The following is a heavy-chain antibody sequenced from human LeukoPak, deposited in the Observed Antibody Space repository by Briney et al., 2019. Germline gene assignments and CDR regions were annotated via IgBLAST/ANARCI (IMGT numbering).Heavy chain of an antibody. CDR3: VRLGSGSDDD. CDR2: ISYDGSKK. Sequence: GGSLRLSCAASGXTFSSYAVHWVRQAPGKGLEWVADISYDGSKKYYADSVKGRFTTSTHNSKNTLYLQMNSLRANDTAVYYCVRLGSGSDDDWGEATLVTVP. V-gene: IGHV3-30-3*01. J-gene: IGHJ4*02. D-gene: IGHD2-21*01. CDR1: GXTFSSYA.